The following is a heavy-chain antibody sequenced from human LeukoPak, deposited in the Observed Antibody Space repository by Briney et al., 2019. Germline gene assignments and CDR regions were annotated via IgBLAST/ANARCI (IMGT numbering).Heavy chain of an antibody. Sequence: GGSLRLSCAASGFTFSSYSMNWVRQAPGKGLEWVSSIGSSSSYIYYADPVKGRFTISRDNSKNTVYLQMNSLRAEDTAVYYCARGPDSSNWYGPVDYWGQGTLVTASS. D-gene: IGHD6-13*01. CDR1: GFTFSSYS. V-gene: IGHV3-21*01. CDR3: ARGPDSSNWYGPVDY. J-gene: IGHJ4*02. CDR2: IGSSSSYI.